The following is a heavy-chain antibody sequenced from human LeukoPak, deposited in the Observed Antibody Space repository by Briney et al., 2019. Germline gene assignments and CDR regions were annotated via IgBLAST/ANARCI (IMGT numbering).Heavy chain of an antibody. CDR3: ARHNMAAAGTTFDY. CDR2: ISRGGDEI. J-gene: IGHJ4*02. Sequence: PGGSLRLSCAASGFSFSSYEMNWVRQAPGKGLQWISYISRGGDEIYYGDSVKGRFTVSRDNAKNSLYLQMNSLRAEDTAVYYCARHNMAAAGTTFDYWGQGTLVTVSS. D-gene: IGHD6-13*01. V-gene: IGHV3-48*03. CDR1: GFSFSSYE.